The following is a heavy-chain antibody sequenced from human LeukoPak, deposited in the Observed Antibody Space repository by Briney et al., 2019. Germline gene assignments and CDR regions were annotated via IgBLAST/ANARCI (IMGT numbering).Heavy chain of an antibody. V-gene: IGHV1-69*04. Sequence: SVKVSCKASGDTFSSYAISWVRQAPGQGLEWMGRIIPILGMANYAQKFQGRVTITADKSTSTAYMELSSLRSEDTAVYYCAREFLVGAKSPFDYWGQGTLVTVSS. CDR3: AREFLVGAKSPFDY. CDR2: IIPILGMA. D-gene: IGHD1-26*01. CDR1: GDTFSSYA. J-gene: IGHJ4*02.